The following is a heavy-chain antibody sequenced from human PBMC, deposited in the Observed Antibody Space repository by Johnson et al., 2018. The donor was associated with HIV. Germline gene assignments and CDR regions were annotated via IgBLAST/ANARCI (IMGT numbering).Heavy chain of an antibody. J-gene: IGHJ3*02. CDR2: ISHYGINK. D-gene: IGHD5-12*01. CDR3: AKGLDSGYARYDAFDI. CDR1: GFTFSNYA. Sequence: QVQLVESGGGVVQPGRSLRLSCAASGFTFSNYAMHWVRQAPVKGLEWVTLISHYGINKYYADSVKGRFTISKDNSKSTLYLQMNSLRAEDTAFDYCAKGLDSGYARYDAFDIWCQGTMVTVSS. V-gene: IGHV3-30*14.